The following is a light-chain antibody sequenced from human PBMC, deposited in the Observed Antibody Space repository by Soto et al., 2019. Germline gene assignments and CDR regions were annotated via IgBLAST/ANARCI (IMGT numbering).Light chain of an antibody. Sequence: QSVLTQPASVSGSPGHSITISCTGTSSDVGSYNLVSWYQQHPGKAPKLMIYEVSKRPSGVSNRFSGSKSGNTASLTISGLQAEDEADYYCCSYAGSSTSYVFGTGTKVT. V-gene: IGLV2-23*02. CDR2: EVS. CDR1: SSDVGSYNL. J-gene: IGLJ1*01. CDR3: CSYAGSSTSYV.